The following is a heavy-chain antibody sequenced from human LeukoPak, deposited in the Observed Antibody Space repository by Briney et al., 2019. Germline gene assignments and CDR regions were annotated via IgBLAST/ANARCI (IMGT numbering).Heavy chain of an antibody. Sequence: PGGSLRLSCAGSGFNVSTGYMNWVRQAPGKGLEWVSVMHSGGSTYYADSVKGRFTISRDNSKNTLYFQMNSLRAEDTAVYYCARGTSSSWADAFDIWGQGTMVTVSS. J-gene: IGHJ3*02. D-gene: IGHD6-13*01. CDR2: MHSGGST. V-gene: IGHV3-66*01. CDR3: ARGTSSSWADAFDI. CDR1: GFNVSTGY.